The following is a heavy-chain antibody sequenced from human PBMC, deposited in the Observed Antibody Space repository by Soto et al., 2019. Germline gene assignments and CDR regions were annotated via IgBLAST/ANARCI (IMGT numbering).Heavy chain of an antibody. J-gene: IGHJ5*02. Sequence: GASVKVSCKAPGYTFTSYYMHWVRQAPGQGLEWMGIINPSGGSTSYAQKFQGRVTMTRDTSTSTVYMELSSLRSEDTAVYYCARDRALVVPAAIRAENWFDPWGQGTLVTVSS. V-gene: IGHV1-46*01. CDR2: INPSGGST. D-gene: IGHD2-2*01. CDR3: ARDRALVVPAAIRAENWFDP. CDR1: GYTFTSYY.